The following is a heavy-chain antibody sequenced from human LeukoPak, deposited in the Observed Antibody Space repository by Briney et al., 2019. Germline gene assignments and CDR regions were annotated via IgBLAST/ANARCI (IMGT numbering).Heavy chain of an antibody. J-gene: IGHJ4*02. Sequence: SETLSLTCSVSGGSISPYYWSWIRQPPGKGLEWIGYIFYSGVTTYNPSLKSRVSISLDSPKNQFFLRLSSVTAADTAMYYCARAETLAAIYFDFWGQGRLVTVSS. V-gene: IGHV4-59*01. D-gene: IGHD6-25*01. CDR2: IFYSGVT. CDR1: GGSISPYY. CDR3: ARAETLAAIYFDF.